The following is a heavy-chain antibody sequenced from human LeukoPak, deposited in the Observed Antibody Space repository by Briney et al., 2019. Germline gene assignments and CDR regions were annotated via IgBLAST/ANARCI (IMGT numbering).Heavy chain of an antibody. J-gene: IGHJ4*02. Sequence: GGSLRLSCAASGFNVSSNYMSWVRQAPGKGLEWVSVIYSGGSTYYADSVKGRFTISRDNSKNTLYLQMNSLRAEDTAVYYCARGGVAKMATILDYWGQGTLVTVSS. D-gene: IGHD5-24*01. CDR2: IYSGGST. CDR1: GFNVSSNY. CDR3: ARGGVAKMATILDY. V-gene: IGHV3-66*01.